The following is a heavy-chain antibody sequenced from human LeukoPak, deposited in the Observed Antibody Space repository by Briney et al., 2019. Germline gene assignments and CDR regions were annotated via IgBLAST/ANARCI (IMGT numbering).Heavy chain of an antibody. J-gene: IGHJ4*02. Sequence: ASVKVSCKASGYTFTSYDINWVRQATGQGLEWMGWMNPNSGNTGYAQKFQGRVIMTRNTSTSTAYMELSSLRSEDTAVYYCARGGSYYAYTRYFDYWGQGTLVTVSS. CDR2: MNPNSGNT. V-gene: IGHV1-8*01. CDR1: GYTFTSYD. D-gene: IGHD1-26*01. CDR3: ARGGSYYAYTRYFDY.